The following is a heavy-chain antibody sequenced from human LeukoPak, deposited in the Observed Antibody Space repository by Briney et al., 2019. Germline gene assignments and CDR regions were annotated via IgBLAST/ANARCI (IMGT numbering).Heavy chain of an antibody. CDR3: ARDYDSSGYYYWSAIGLGRAVSLYFQH. V-gene: IGHV1-69*05. D-gene: IGHD3-22*01. J-gene: IGHJ1*01. Sequence: GASVTVSCKASGYTFTSYAMDWVRQAPGQGLEWMGGIIPIFGTANYAQKFQGRVTMTRNTSISTAYMELSSLRSEDTAVYYCARDYDSSGYYYWSAIGLGRAVSLYFQHWGQGTLVTVSS. CDR2: IIPIFGTA. CDR1: GYTFTSYA.